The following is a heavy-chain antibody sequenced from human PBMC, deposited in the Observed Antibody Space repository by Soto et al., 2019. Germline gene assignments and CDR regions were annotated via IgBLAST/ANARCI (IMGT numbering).Heavy chain of an antibody. CDR2: IYPIESDA. CDR1: GYTFANYW. V-gene: IGHV5-51*01. D-gene: IGHD2-15*01. Sequence: PGESLKISCQGSGYTFANYWIGWVRQMPGKGLELMGIIYPIESDARYSPSFQGQVIISADKSISTAYLQWSSLRASDTAIYYCARHGRIVGSSYSGCFDPWGQGTLVTVSS. J-gene: IGHJ5*02. CDR3: ARHGRIVGSSYSGCFDP.